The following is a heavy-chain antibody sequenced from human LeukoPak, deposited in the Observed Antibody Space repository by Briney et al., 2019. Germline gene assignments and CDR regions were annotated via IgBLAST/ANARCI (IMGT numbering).Heavy chain of an antibody. J-gene: IGHJ4*02. Sequence: GWSLRLSCAASGFTFSSYGMHWVRQAPGKGLEWVAFIRYDGSNKYYADSVKGRFTISRDNSKNTLYLQMNSLRAEDTAVYYCASDSSGWSAFDYWGQGTLVTVSS. V-gene: IGHV3-33*01. CDR3: ASDSSGWSAFDY. CDR2: IRYDGSNK. CDR1: GFTFSSYG. D-gene: IGHD6-19*01.